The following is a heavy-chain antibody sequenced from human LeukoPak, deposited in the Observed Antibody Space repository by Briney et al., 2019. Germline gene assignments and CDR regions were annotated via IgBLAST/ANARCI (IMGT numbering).Heavy chain of an antibody. CDR1: GFTFSSYA. J-gene: IGHJ4*02. CDR2: FSGSGGST. CDR3: ASDWLLSN. D-gene: IGHD3-9*01. Sequence: GGSLRLSCAASGFTFSSYAMSWVRQAPGKGLECISGFSGSGGSTDYADSVKGRFTISRDNAKNTLYLQMNSLRAGDTAVYYCASDWLLSNWGQGTLVTVTS. V-gene: IGHV3-23*01.